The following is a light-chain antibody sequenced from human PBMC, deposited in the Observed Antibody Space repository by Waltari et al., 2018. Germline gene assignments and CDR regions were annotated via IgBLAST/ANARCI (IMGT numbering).Light chain of an antibody. V-gene: IGKV3D-15*01. J-gene: IGKJ4*01. CDR2: GAS. Sequence: EIVMTQSPATLSVSPGERPTLSCRASQSVIRPLARYQQKPGQPPRLLIYGASTRATATPARFSGSGSGTEFTLAISSLQSEDFAVYYCQQYYEWPLTFGGGTKVEIK. CDR1: QSVIRP. CDR3: QQYYEWPLT.